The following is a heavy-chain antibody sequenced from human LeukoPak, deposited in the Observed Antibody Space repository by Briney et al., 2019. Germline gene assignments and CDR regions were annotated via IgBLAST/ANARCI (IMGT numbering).Heavy chain of an antibody. J-gene: IGHJ4*02. CDR1: GYSISSGYY. Sequence: PSETLSLTCTVSGYSISSGYYWGWIRQPPGKGLEWIGSIYHSGSTYYNPSLKSRVTISVDTSKNQFSLKLSSVTAADTAVYYCARERYYYDSSGYYYVPPFDYWGQGTLVTVSS. D-gene: IGHD3-22*01. V-gene: IGHV4-38-2*02. CDR3: ARERYYYDSSGYYYVPPFDY. CDR2: IYHSGST.